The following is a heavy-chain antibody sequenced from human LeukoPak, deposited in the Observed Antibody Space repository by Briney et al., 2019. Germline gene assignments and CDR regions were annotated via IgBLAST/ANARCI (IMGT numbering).Heavy chain of an antibody. CDR3: AKVGRDGYNLSWYFDL. J-gene: IGHJ2*01. CDR1: GFTFSSYA. Sequence: PGGSLRLSCAASGFTFSSYAMSWVRQAPGKGLEWVSAISGSGVSTYYADSVKGRFTISRDNSKNTLYLQLSSLRADDAAVYCCAKVGRDGYNLSWYFDLWGRGTLVTVSS. V-gene: IGHV3-23*01. CDR2: ISGSGVST. D-gene: IGHD5-24*01.